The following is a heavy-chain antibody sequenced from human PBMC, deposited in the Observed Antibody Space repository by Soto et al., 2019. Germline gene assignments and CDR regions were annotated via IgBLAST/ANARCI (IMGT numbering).Heavy chain of an antibody. CDR2: IYHSGYT. J-gene: IGHJ5*02. CDR1: GGSISSGGYA. CDR3: ARQEHIVVVTAIGWFDP. D-gene: IGHD2-21*02. V-gene: IGHV4-30-2*01. Sequence: SETLSLTCTVSGGSISSGGYAWNWIRQPPGKGLEWIGYIYHSGYTSYNPSLKNRVTISVDKSKNQFSLKLSSVTAADTAVYYCARQEHIVVVTAIGWFDPWGQGTLVTVAS.